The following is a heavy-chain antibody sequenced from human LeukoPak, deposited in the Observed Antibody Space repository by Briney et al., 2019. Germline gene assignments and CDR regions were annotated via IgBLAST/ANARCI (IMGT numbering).Heavy chain of an antibody. CDR2: IYYTGNT. CDR3: ARDRLQLQS. D-gene: IGHD1-1*01. CDR1: GGSISNYY. V-gene: IGHV4-59*01. Sequence: SETLSLTCTVSGGSISNYYWNWIRQPPVKGLEWIGYIYYTGNTNYNPSLKSRVTISVDTSKNQFSLKLSSVTAADTAVYYCARDRLQLQSWGQGTLVTVSS. J-gene: IGHJ5*02.